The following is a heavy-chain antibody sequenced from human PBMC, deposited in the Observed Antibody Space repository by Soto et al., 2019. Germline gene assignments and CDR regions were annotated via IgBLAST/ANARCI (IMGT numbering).Heavy chain of an antibody. Sequence: SETLSLTCAVYGGSFSGYYWSWIRQPPGKGLEWIGEINHSGSTNYNPSLKSRVTISVDTSKNQFSLKLGSVTAADTAVYYCARIVRDYDILTGYFHWFDPWGQGTLVTVSS. J-gene: IGHJ5*02. CDR2: INHSGST. CDR1: GGSFSGYY. CDR3: ARIVRDYDILTGYFHWFDP. V-gene: IGHV4-34*01. D-gene: IGHD3-9*01.